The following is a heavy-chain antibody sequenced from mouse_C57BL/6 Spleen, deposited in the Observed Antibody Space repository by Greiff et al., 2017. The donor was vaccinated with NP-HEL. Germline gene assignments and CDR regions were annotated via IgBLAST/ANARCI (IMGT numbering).Heavy chain of an antibody. J-gene: IGHJ4*01. Sequence: EVQVVESGPELVKPGASVKISCKASGYSFTDYNMNWVKQSNGKSLEWIGVINPNYGTTSYNQKFKGKATLTVDQSSSTAYMQLNSLTSEDSAVYYCARNYYGSSYYAMDYWGQGTSVTVSS. CDR1: GYSFTDYN. CDR2: INPNYGTT. CDR3: ARNYYGSSYYAMDY. V-gene: IGHV1-39*01. D-gene: IGHD1-1*01.